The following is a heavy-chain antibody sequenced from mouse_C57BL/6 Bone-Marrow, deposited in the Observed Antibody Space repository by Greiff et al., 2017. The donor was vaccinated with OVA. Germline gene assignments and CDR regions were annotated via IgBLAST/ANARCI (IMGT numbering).Heavy chain of an antibody. CDR3: ARERDYSYDGDYAMDY. D-gene: IGHD2-12*01. Sequence: EVQGVESGGGLVKPGGSLKLSCAASGFTFSSYAMSWVRQTPEKRLEWVATISDGGSYTYYPDNVKGRFTISSDNAKNNLYLQMSHLKSEDTAMYDCARERDYSYDGDYAMDYWGQGTSVTVSS. CDR2: ISDGGSYT. J-gene: IGHJ4*01. CDR1: GFTFSSYA. V-gene: IGHV5-4*01.